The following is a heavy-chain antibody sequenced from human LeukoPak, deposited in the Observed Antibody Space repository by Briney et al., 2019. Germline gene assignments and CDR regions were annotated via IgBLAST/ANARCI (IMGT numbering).Heavy chain of an antibody. CDR2: INHSGST. J-gene: IGHJ4*02. CDR1: GGSFSGYH. CDR3: ARENYGSGSSEFDY. D-gene: IGHD3-10*01. V-gene: IGHV4-34*01. Sequence: SETLSLTCAVYGGSFSGYHWSWIRQPPGKGLEWIGEINHSGSTNYNPSLKSRVTISVDTSKNQFSLKLSSVTAADTAVYYCARENYGSGSSEFDYWGQGTLVTVSS.